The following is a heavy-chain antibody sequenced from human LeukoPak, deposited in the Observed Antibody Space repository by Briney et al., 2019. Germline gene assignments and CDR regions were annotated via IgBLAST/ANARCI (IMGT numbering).Heavy chain of an antibody. D-gene: IGHD4-23*01. CDR1: GYTFTGYF. CDR2: INPNSGGT. CDR3: AISDYGGKSPPLDY. Sequence: ASVTVSCKASGYTFTGYFIHWVRQAPGQGIEWMGWINPNSGGTNYAQKFQGRVTMTRDTSISTAYMELSRLRSDDTAVYYCAISDYGGKSPPLDYWGQETLVTVSS. V-gene: IGHV1-2*02. J-gene: IGHJ4*02.